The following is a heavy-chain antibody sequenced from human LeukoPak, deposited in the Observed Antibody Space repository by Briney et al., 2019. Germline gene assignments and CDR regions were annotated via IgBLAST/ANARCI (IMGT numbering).Heavy chain of an antibody. CDR3: ARDLAPDTAMRPRTELDY. J-gene: IGHJ4*02. CDR2: INPNSGGT. CDR1: GYTFTGYY. D-gene: IGHD5-18*01. Sequence: GASVKVSCKASGYTFTGYYMHWVRQAPGQGLEWMGWINPNSGGTNYAQKFQGRVTMTRDTSISTAYMELRSLRSDDTAVYYCARDLAPDTAMRPRTELDYWGQGTLVTVSS. V-gene: IGHV1-2*02.